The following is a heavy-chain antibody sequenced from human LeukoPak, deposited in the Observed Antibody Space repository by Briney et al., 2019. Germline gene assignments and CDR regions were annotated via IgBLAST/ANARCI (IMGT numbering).Heavy chain of an antibody. CDR2: MNPNSGNT. CDR1: GYTFTSYD. Sequence: ASVTVSCKASGYTFTSYDINWVRQAPGQGLEWMGWMNPNSGNTGYAQKFQGRVTMTRNTSISTAYMQLSSLRSEDTAVYYCARGQGRYFDWLHDWGQGTLVTVSS. V-gene: IGHV1-8*01. J-gene: IGHJ4*02. D-gene: IGHD3-9*01. CDR3: ARGQGRYFDWLHD.